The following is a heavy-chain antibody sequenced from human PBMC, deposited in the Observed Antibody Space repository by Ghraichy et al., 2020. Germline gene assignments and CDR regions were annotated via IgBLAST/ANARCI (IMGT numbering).Heavy chain of an antibody. CDR1: GFIFTSYA. V-gene: IGHV3-23*01. Sequence: GGSLRLSCAASGFIFTSYAMFWVRQAPGKGPEWVSAISSGATTYYADSVKGRFTISRDNSKNTLFLQMNSLRAEDTAVYYCAGGNPSPDSWGQGTLVTVSS. J-gene: IGHJ4*02. CDR3: AGGNPSPDS. CDR2: ISSGATT. D-gene: IGHD6-25*01.